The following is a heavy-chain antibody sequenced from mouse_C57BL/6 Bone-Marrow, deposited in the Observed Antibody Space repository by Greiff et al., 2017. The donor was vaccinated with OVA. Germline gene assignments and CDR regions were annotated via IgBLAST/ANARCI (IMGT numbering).Heavy chain of an antibody. CDR2: FYPGSGSI. CDR3: ARHEETSNYYGSKKDYYAMDY. D-gene: IGHD1-1*01. V-gene: IGHV1-62-2*01. CDR1: GYTFTEYT. J-gene: IGHJ4*01. Sequence: QVQLKESGAELVKPGASVKLSCKASGYTFTEYTIHWVKQRSGQGLEWIGWFYPGSGSIKYNEKFKDKATLTADKSSSTVYMELSRLTSEDSAVYFCARHEETSNYYGSKKDYYAMDYWGQGTSVTVSS.